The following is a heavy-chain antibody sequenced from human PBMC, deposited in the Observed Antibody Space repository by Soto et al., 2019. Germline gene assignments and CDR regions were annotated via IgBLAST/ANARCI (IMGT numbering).Heavy chain of an antibody. J-gene: IGHJ6*02. CDR2: INPSGGST. Sequence: ASVKVSCKAFGYTFTSYYMHWVRQAPGQGLEWMGIINPSGGSTSYAQKFQGRVTMTRDTSTSTVYMELSSLRSEDTAVYYCARDYYDSSGYYYDSGYYYYGMDVWGQGTTVTVSS. D-gene: IGHD3-22*01. CDR1: GYTFTSYY. V-gene: IGHV1-46*01. CDR3: ARDYYDSSGYYYDSGYYYYGMDV.